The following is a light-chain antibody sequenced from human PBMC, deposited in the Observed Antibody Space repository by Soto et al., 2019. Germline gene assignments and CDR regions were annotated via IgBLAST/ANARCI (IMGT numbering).Light chain of an antibody. CDR3: QQSYINPSWT. Sequence: DILMTQSPSSLSASVGDRVSITCRASQSITNYLNWYQQKRGKAPKLLIYAASSLQRGLPSRFSGSGSGTDFTLTISSLQLQDFATYYCQQSYINPSWTFGQGTKVEIK. CDR2: AAS. CDR1: QSITNY. V-gene: IGKV1-39*01. J-gene: IGKJ1*01.